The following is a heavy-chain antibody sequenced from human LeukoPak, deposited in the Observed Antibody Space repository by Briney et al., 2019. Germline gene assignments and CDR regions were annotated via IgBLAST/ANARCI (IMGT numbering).Heavy chain of an antibody. Sequence: ASVKVSCKASGYTFTSYYMHWERQAPGQGLEWMGIINPSGGSTSYAQKFQGRVTMTRDTSTSTVYMELSSLRSEDTAVYYCARTPVEDIVVVPAANYFDYWGQGTLVTVSS. CDR2: INPSGGST. CDR1: GYTFTSYY. CDR3: ARTPVEDIVVVPAANYFDY. V-gene: IGHV1-46*01. J-gene: IGHJ4*02. D-gene: IGHD2-2*01.